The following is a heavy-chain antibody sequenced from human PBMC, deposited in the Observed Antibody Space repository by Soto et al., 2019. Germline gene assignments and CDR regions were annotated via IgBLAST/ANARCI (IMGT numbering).Heavy chain of an antibody. J-gene: IGHJ4*02. CDR2: IYYSGST. Sequence: QVQLQESGPGLVKPSQTLSLTCTVSGGSISSGGYYWSWIRQHPGKGLEWIGYIYYSGSTYYNPSVKSRVTISVDTSKNQFALKLSSVTAADTAVYYCARGGWDDGNYFDYWGQGTLVTVSS. V-gene: IGHV4-31*03. CDR3: ARGGWDDGNYFDY. CDR1: GGSISSGGYY. D-gene: IGHD1-1*01.